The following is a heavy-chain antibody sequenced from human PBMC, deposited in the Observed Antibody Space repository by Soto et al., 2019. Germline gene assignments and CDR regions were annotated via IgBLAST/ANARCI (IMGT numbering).Heavy chain of an antibody. V-gene: IGHV4-4*02. CDR3: PRSLDTVVVPAKYYYGMDV. Sequence: SETLSLTCAVSGGSISGSNWWSWVRQPPGKGLEWIGEIYHSRSTNYNPSLKSRVTISVDKSKNHLSLNLSSVTAPDTAVYYCPRSLDTVVVPAKYYYGMDVWGQGTTVT. CDR2: IYHSRST. CDR1: GGSISGSNW. D-gene: IGHD2-2*01. J-gene: IGHJ6*02.